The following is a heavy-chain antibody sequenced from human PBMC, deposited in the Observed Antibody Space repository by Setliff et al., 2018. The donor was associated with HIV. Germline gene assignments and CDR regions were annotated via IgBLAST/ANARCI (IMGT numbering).Heavy chain of an antibody. CDR3: ARWPPQRSSDYDQEYYFDY. CDR1: GYSISSDYY. V-gene: IGHV4-38-2*02. CDR2: IYHSGST. Sequence: PSETLSLTCTVSGYSISSDYYWGWIRQPPGKGLEWIGNIYHSGSTYSNPSLKSRVTISVDTSKNQFSLKRSSVTAADTAVYYCARWPPQRSSDYDQEYYFDYWGQGTLVTVSS. D-gene: IGHD3-22*01. J-gene: IGHJ4*02.